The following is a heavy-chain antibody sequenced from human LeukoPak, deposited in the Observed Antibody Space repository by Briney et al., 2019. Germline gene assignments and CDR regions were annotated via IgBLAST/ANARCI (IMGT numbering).Heavy chain of an antibody. CDR1: GFTFDDYA. CDR3: TKSRGIYNWFDP. CDR2: ITWDSGSI. D-gene: IGHD3-16*01. V-gene: IGHV3-9*01. J-gene: IGHJ5*02. Sequence: PGRSLRLSCAASGFTFDDYAMHWVRQAPGKGLEWVSGITWDSGSIAYADSVKGRFTISRDNAKNSLYLKMNSLRAEDTALYYCTKSRGIYNWFDPWGQGTLVTVSS.